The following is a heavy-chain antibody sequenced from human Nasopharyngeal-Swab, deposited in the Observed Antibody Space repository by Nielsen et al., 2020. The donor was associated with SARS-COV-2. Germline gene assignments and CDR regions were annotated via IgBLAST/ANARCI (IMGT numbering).Heavy chain of an antibody. J-gene: IGHJ4*02. Sequence: SVPVSCKASGYTFTSYDINWVRQATGQGLEWMGWMNPNSGNTGYAQKFQGRVTITRNTSISTAYMELSSLRSEDTAVYYCARGLVSTADFDYWGQGTLVTVSS. CDR3: ARGLVSTADFDY. CDR1: GYTFTSYD. D-gene: IGHD2-2*01. CDR2: MNPNSGNT. V-gene: IGHV1-8*03.